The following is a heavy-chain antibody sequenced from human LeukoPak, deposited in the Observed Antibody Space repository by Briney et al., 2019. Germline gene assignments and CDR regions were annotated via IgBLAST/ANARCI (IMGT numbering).Heavy chain of an antibody. D-gene: IGHD3-3*01. CDR1: GYTFTGYY. CDR3: ARAHSDFWSGYYSHYGMDV. CDR2: INPNSGGT. J-gene: IGHJ6*02. Sequence: GASVKVSCKASGYTFTGYYMHWVRQAPGQGLEWMGWINPNSGGTNYAQKFQGRVTMTRDTSISTAYMELSRLRSDDTAVYYCARAHSDFWSGYYSHYGMDVWGQGTTATVSS. V-gene: IGHV1-2*02.